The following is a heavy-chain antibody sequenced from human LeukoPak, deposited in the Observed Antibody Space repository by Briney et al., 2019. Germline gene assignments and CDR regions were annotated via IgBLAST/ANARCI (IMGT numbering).Heavy chain of an antibody. D-gene: IGHD3-10*01. CDR2: INPNGGST. J-gene: IGHJ4*02. CDR3: ARAKTHITMVRGVSINQIDY. Sequence: ASVKVSCKTSGYTFTRYYVHWVRQAPGQGLEWMGIINPNGGSTNYAQKFQGRVNMTRDTSTNTMYMEVSSLRSDDTAVYYCARAKTHITMVRGVSINQIDYWGQGTLVTVSS. CDR1: GYTFTRYY. V-gene: IGHV1-46*01.